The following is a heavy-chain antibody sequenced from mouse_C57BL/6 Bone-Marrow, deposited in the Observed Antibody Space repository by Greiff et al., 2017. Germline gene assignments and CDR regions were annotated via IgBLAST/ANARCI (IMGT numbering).Heavy chain of an antibody. CDR2: IHPNSGST. D-gene: IGHD2-4*01. CDR3: ARWGDYEDY. V-gene: IGHV1-64*01. J-gene: IGHJ2*01. CDR1: GYTFTSYW. Sequence: QVQLQQPGAELVKPGASVKLSCKASGYTFTSYWMHWVKQRPGQGLEWIGMIHPNSGSTNYNKKFKSKATLTVDKSSSTAYMQLSSLTSEDSAVYYCARWGDYEDYWGQGTTLTVSS.